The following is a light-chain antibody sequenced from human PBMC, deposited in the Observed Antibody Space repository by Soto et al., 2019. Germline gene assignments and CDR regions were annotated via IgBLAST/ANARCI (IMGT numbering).Light chain of an antibody. V-gene: IGKV1-39*01. CDR1: QHIRNY. J-gene: IGKJ4*01. CDR2: GAS. Sequence: DIQMTQSPSSLSASIGDRVTITCRASQHIRNYLHWYQQKPGKAPNLLIYGASNLQRGVPSRFSGGGSGTDFTLTIDSLQPEDFANYFCQQSYSSPLTFGGGTKVEI. CDR3: QQSYSSPLT.